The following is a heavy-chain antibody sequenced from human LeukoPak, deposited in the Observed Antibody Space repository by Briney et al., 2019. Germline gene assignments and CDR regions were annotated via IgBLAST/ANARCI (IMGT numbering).Heavy chain of an antibody. V-gene: IGHV3-30*04. D-gene: IGHD3-10*01. Sequence: GGSLRLSCAASGFTFSSYAMHWVRQAPGKGLEWVAVISYDGSNKYYADSVKGRFTISRDNSKNTLYLQMNSLRAEDTAVYYCARDIEARQLLWFGESYFDYWGQGTLVTVSS. J-gene: IGHJ4*02. CDR2: ISYDGSNK. CDR1: GFTFSSYA. CDR3: ARDIEARQLLWFGESYFDY.